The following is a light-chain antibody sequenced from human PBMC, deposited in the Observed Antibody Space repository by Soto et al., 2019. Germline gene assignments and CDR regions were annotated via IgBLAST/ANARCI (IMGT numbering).Light chain of an antibody. CDR3: QQYNSYST. V-gene: IGKV1-5*03. CDR1: QSIRSR. CDR2: KAS. J-gene: IGKJ1*01. Sequence: DIPLTQSPSTLSACLSERVAIXCRASQSIRSRLAWYHQNPGKAAKPLIHKASSLESGAPSRFSGSGSGTEFTLTISSLQTHDFATYYCQQYNSYSTFGQGTKVDIK.